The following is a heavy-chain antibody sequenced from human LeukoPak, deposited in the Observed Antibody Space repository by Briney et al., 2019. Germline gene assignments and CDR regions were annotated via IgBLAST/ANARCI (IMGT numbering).Heavy chain of an antibody. D-gene: IGHD7-27*01. J-gene: IGHJ4*02. CDR2: INHSGST. Sequence: PSETLSLTCAVYGGSFSGYYWSWIRQPPGKGLEWIGEINHSGSTNYNPSLKSRVTISVDTSKNQFSLQLTSVTPEDTAVYYCTRGMGIFDYWGQGTLVTVSS. V-gene: IGHV4-34*01. CDR1: GGSFSGYY. CDR3: TRGMGIFDY.